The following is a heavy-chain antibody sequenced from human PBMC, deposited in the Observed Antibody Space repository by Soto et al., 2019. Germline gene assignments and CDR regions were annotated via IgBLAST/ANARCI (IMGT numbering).Heavy chain of an antibody. J-gene: IGHJ3*02. CDR1: GYSFTNNW. CDR2: IYPGDSRT. CDR3: ARPLKYTTNAQDAFDI. D-gene: IGHD1-1*01. Sequence: GESLKISCKDSGYSFTNNWLAWVRQMPGKGLEWMGIIYPGDSRTRYSPSFQGQFTISVDKSISTVYLQWSSLKASDTAMYYCARPLKYTTNAQDAFDIWGPGTLVTGSS. V-gene: IGHV5-51*01.